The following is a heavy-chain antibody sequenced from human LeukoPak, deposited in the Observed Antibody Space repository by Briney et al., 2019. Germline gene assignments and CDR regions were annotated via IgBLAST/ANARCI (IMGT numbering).Heavy chain of an antibody. D-gene: IGHD6-13*01. CDR3: ASSPSGSSWSYFDY. CDR1: GGSISGSSYY. V-gene: IGHV4-39*07. CDR2: IYYSGST. J-gene: IGHJ4*02. Sequence: SETLSLTCTVSGGSISGSSYYWGWIRQPPGKGLEWIGSIYYSGSTYYNPSLKSRVTISVDTSKNQFSLKLSSVTAADTAAYYCASSPSGSSWSYFDYWGQGTLVTVSS.